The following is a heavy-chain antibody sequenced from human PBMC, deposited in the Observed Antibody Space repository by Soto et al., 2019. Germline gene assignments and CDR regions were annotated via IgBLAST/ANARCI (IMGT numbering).Heavy chain of an antibody. Sequence: QVQLVESGGAVVQPGRSLRLSCAASGFSFSNYGMQWVRQAPGKGLEWVAVIWYDGSDKYFADSVKGRFTISRDNSKNTLYLQMNSLRVEDTGVYYCAKDYSSSLYGMDVWGQGTTVTVSS. D-gene: IGHD6-13*01. J-gene: IGHJ6*02. CDR3: AKDYSSSLYGMDV. CDR2: IWYDGSDK. CDR1: GFSFSNYG. V-gene: IGHV3-33*03.